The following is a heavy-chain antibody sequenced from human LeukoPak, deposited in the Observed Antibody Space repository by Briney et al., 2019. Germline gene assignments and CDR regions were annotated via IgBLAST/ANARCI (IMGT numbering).Heavy chain of an antibody. Sequence: PGGSLRLSCAASGFTVSSNYMSWVRQAPGKGLEWVSLLYSGGSTYYADSVKGRFTISRDNSKNTLYLQMNSLRAEDTAVYYCASRDKGYYYGTDVWGQGTTVTVSS. V-gene: IGHV3-66*01. J-gene: IGHJ6*02. CDR3: ASRDKGYYYGTDV. CDR2: LYSGGST. CDR1: GFTVSSNY. D-gene: IGHD5-24*01.